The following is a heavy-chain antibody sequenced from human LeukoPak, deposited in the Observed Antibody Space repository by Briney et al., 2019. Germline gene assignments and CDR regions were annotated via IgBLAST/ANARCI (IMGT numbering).Heavy chain of an antibody. J-gene: IGHJ4*02. CDR2: INHSGST. V-gene: IGHV4-34*01. D-gene: IGHD3-3*01. Sequence: GSLRLSCAASGFTFSSYAMSWIRQPPGKGLEWIGEINHSGSTNYNPSLKSRVTISVDTSKSQFSPKLSSVTAADTAVYYCARGQIFGIVITFHFFDYWGQGTLVTVSS. CDR1: GFTFSSYA. CDR3: ARGQIFGIVITFHFFDY.